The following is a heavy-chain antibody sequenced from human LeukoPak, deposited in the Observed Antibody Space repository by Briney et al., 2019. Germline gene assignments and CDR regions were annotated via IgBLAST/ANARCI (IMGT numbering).Heavy chain of an antibody. CDR2: IQGTIDGDGGTT. V-gene: IGHV3-15*01. CDR3: TTVTWATVNP. J-gene: IGHJ5*02. CDR1: GFTFNNTW. Sequence: PGGSLRLSCAASGFTFNNTWMNWVRQAPGKGLEWVGRIQGTIDGDGGTTDYAAPVKGRFTISRDDSKNTLYLQMNSLKTEDTAVYYCTTVTWATVNPWGQGTLVTVSS. D-gene: IGHD4-17*01.